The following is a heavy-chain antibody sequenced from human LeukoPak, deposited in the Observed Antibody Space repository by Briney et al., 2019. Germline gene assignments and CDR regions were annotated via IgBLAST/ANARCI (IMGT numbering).Heavy chain of an antibody. CDR2: IIPIFGTA. CDR3: AREDYDILTGYSDYFDY. V-gene: IGHV1-69*05. D-gene: IGHD3-9*01. Sequence: ASVKVSCKASGGTFSSYAISWERQAPGQGLEWMGRIIPIFGTANYAQKFQGRVTITTDESTSTAYMELSSLRSEDTAVYYCAREDYDILTGYSDYFDYWGQGTLVTVSS. CDR1: GGTFSSYA. J-gene: IGHJ4*02.